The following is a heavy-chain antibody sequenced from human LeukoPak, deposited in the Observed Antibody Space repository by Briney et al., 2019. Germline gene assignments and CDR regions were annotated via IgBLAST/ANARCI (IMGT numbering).Heavy chain of an antibody. V-gene: IGHV4-39*01. J-gene: IGHJ4*02. D-gene: IGHD3-10*02. CDR3: ARHTYVEDY. CDR1: GGSIITTTYY. Sequence: SETLSLTCTVSGGSIITTTYYWGWIRQPPGKGLEWIVSFYYTGNTYFNPSLKSRVTISVDTSKNQFSLRLSSVTAADTAVYYCARHTYVEDYWGQGTLVTVSS. CDR2: FYYTGNT.